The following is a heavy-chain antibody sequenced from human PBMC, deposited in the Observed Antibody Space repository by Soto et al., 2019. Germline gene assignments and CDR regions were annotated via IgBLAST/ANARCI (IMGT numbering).Heavy chain of an antibody. D-gene: IGHD3-3*01. Sequence: PSETLSLTCAVYGGSFSGYYWSWIRQPLGKGLEWIGEINHSGSTNYNPSLKSRVTISVDTSKNQFSLKLSSVTAADTAVYYCARSGFWSGYPQFDYWGQGTLVTVSS. J-gene: IGHJ4*02. CDR3: ARSGFWSGYPQFDY. V-gene: IGHV4-34*01. CDR1: GGSFSGYY. CDR2: INHSGST.